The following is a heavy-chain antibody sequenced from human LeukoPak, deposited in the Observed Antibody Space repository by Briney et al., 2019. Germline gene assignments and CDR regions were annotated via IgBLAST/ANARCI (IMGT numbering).Heavy chain of an antibody. D-gene: IGHD2-8*01. CDR3: AKALRESTPYCSHGVCHNQDRYYFDF. J-gene: IGHJ4*02. CDR2: ISSSTSTI. CDR1: GFTFNSYS. V-gene: IGHV3-48*01. Sequence: GGSLRLSCAASGFTFNSYSMNWVRQAPGKGLEWVSYISSSTSTIYYADSVKGRFTISRDNAKNSLYLQMNSLRVEDTAVYYCAKALRESTPYCSHGVCHNQDRYYFDFWGQGTLVTVSS.